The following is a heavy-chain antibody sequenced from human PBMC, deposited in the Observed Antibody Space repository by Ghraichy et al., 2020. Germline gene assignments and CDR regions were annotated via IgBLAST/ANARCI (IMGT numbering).Heavy chain of an antibody. CDR1: GFTLNTHD. J-gene: IGHJ4*02. CDR2: LWSDGINK. V-gene: IGHV3-33*01. Sequence: GESLRLSCAASGFTLNTHDMHWVRQAPGKGLEWVAVLWSDGINKDYGDSVKGRFTISRDDSKNTLYLQMNSLRAEDTAVYYCARDLGGSCSSGICYLPDFWGQGTLVTVSS. CDR3: ARDLGGSCSSGICYLPDF. D-gene: IGHD2-15*01.